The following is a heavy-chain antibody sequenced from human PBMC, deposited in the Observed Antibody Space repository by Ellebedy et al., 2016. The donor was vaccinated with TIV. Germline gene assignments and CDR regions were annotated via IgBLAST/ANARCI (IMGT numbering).Heavy chain of an antibody. CDR1: GGSITGHY. CDR2: IYNSGST. Sequence: MPSETLSLTCTVSGGSITGHYWSWIRQPPGKGLEWIGYIYNSGSTDYNPSLKSRVTISVDTSKNQFSLKLSSVTAADTAVYYCARQVWAGYSGYGIYYFDYWGQGILVTVSS. J-gene: IGHJ4*02. V-gene: IGHV4-59*08. CDR3: ARQVWAGYSGYGIYYFDY. D-gene: IGHD5-12*01.